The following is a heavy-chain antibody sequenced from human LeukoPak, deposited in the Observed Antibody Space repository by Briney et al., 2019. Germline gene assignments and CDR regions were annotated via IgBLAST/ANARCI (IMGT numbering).Heavy chain of an antibody. CDR1: GYTFTGYY. CDR2: INTNTGNP. D-gene: IGHD3-10*01. CDR3: ARGGYPEWGWTYYYGSGSYSNTSNFDY. J-gene: IGHJ4*02. V-gene: IGHV7-4-1*02. Sequence: ASVKVSCKASGYTFTGYYMHWVRQAPGQGLEWMGWINTNTGNPTYAQGFTGRFVFSLDTSVSTAYLQISSLKAEDTAVYYCARGGYPEWGWTYYYGSGSYSNTSNFDYWGQGTLVTVSS.